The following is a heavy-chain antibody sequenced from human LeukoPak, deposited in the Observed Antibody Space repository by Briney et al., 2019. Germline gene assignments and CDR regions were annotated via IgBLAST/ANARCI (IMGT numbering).Heavy chain of an antibody. Sequence: PGGSLRLSCAASGFTFSSYSMNWVRQAPGKGLEWVSSISSSSSYIYYADSVKGRFTISRDNAKNSLYLQMNSLRAEDTAVYYCARGSRGVTIYYFDYWGQGTLVTVSS. V-gene: IGHV3-21*01. CDR2: ISSSSSYI. CDR1: GFTFSSYS. D-gene: IGHD4-17*01. J-gene: IGHJ4*02. CDR3: ARGSRGVTIYYFDY.